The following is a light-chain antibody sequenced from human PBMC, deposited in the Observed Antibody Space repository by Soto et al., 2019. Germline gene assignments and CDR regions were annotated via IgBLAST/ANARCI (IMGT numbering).Light chain of an antibody. Sequence: QSVLTQPPSASGTPGQRVTISCSGSSPNIGINTVNWYQHLPGMAPKLLIYSDNQRPSGVPDRFSGSKSGTSASLAISGLQAEDEADYYCSSYTSYSTPYVFGTGTKLTVL. CDR3: SSYTSYSTPYV. CDR2: SDN. V-gene: IGLV1-44*01. CDR1: SPNIGINT. J-gene: IGLJ1*01.